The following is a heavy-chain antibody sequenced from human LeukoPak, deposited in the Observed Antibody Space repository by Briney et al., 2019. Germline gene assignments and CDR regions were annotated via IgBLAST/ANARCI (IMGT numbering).Heavy chain of an antibody. CDR2: VSYSGTT. CDR1: GGSISSYY. Sequence: PSETLSLTCTVSGGSISSYYWTWIRQPPGKGLEWIGYVSYSGTTKYSPSLKSRVTMSVDMSKNRLSLRLTSVTAADTAVYYCARDGDAFDIWGQGTMVTVSS. J-gene: IGHJ3*02. V-gene: IGHV4-59*01. CDR3: ARDGDAFDI.